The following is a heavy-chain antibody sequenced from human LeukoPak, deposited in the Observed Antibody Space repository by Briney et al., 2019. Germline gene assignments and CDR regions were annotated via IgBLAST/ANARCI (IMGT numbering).Heavy chain of an antibody. CDR2: INPSGGT. CDR1: GNTFSIYN. Sequence: ASVKVSCKASGNTFSIYNMHWVRQAPGQGLEWMGIINPSGGTSYAQKLQGRITMTRDTSTSTVYMELSSLRSEDTAVYYCARDGYDIWGQGTMVTVSS. D-gene: IGHD2-2*03. CDR3: ARDGYDI. J-gene: IGHJ3*02. V-gene: IGHV1-46*01.